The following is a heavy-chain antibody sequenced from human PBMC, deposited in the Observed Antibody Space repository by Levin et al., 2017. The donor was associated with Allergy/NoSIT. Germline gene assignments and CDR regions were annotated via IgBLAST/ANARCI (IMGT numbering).Heavy chain of an antibody. CDR3: ARIRWTQEDYYFDY. CDR2: IFSNDEK. CDR1: GFSLSNARMG. V-gene: IGHV2-26*01. J-gene: IGHJ4*02. D-gene: IGHD4-23*01. Sequence: SGPTLVKPTETLTLTCTVSGFSLSNARMGVSWIRQPPGKALEWLAHIFSNDEKSYSTSLKSRLTISKDTSKSQVVLTMTNMDPVDTATYYCARIRWTQEDYYFDYWGQGTLVTVSS.